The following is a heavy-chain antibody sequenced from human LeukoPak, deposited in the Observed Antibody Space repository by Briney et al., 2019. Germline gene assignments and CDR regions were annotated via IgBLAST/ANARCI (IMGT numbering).Heavy chain of an antibody. V-gene: IGHV3-66*01. D-gene: IGHD4-23*01. Sequence: GGSLRLSCAASGFTVSSNYMSWVRQAPGKGLEWVSSIYRVGSTFYADSVEGRFTISRDNSKNTLYLQMNSLRVEDTAIYYCARDGGNNSWYGMDVWGQGTRVTVSS. J-gene: IGHJ6*02. CDR1: GFTVSSNY. CDR2: IYRVGST. CDR3: ARDGGNNSWYGMDV.